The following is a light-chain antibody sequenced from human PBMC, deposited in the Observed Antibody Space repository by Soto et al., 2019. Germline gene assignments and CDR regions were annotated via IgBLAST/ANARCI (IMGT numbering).Light chain of an antibody. Sequence: SALTQPASVSGSPGQSITISCTGTSSDVGDYNYVSWYQQHPGKAPKLMIYEVSNRPSGVSNRFSGSKSGNTASLTISGPQAEDEADYYCSSYTSSSTLVFGGGTKLTVL. CDR3: SSYTSSSTLV. CDR1: SSDVGDYNY. CDR2: EVS. V-gene: IGLV2-14*01. J-gene: IGLJ3*02.